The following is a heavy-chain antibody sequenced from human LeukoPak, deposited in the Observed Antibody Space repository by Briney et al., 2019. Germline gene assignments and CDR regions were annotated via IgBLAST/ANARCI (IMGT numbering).Heavy chain of an antibody. CDR2: ISAYNGNT. CDR3: ARDQRTYYYDSSGYYYLDY. V-gene: IGHV1-18*01. CDR1: GYTFTSYG. J-gene: IGHJ4*02. D-gene: IGHD3-22*01. Sequence: ASVKVSRKASGYTFTSYGISWVRQAPGQGLEWVGWISAYNGNTNYAQKLQGRVTMTTDTSTSTAYMELRSLRSDDTAVYYCARDQRTYYYDSSGYYYLDYWGQGTLVTVSS.